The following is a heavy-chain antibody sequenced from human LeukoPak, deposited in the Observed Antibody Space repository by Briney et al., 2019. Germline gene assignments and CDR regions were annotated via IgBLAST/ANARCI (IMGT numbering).Heavy chain of an antibody. CDR3: AGGGSWELPNFDY. D-gene: IGHD1-26*01. CDR1: GGSISSYY. Sequence: SETLSLTCTVSGGSISSYYWSWIRQPPGKGLEWIGYIYYSGSTNYNPSIKSRVTISVDTSKNQFSLKLSSVTAADTAVYYCAGGGSWELPNFDYWGQGTLVTVSS. J-gene: IGHJ4*02. CDR2: IYYSGST. V-gene: IGHV4-59*01.